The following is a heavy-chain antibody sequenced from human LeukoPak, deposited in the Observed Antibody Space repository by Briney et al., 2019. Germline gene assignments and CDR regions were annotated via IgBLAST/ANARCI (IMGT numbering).Heavy chain of an antibody. CDR1: GYTLTELS. J-gene: IGHJ4*02. CDR3: ARDPDIPSEDLDY. D-gene: IGHD2-2*02. CDR2: FDPEDGET. V-gene: IGHV1-24*01. Sequence: ASVKVSCKVSGYTLTELSMHWVRQAPGKGLEWMGGFDPEDGETIYAQKFQGRVTITRNTSISTAYMELSSLTSDDTAMYYCARDPDIPSEDLDYWGQGTLVTVSS.